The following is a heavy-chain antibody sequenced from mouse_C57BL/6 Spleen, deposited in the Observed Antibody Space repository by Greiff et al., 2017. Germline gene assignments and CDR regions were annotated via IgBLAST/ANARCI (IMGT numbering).Heavy chain of an antibody. CDR3: TREGNYYYGSSSYYAMDY. V-gene: IGHV5-9-1*02. Sequence: EVMLVESGEGLVKPGGSLKLSCAASGFTFSSYAMSWVRQTPEKRLEWVAYISSGGDYIYYADTVKGRFTISRDNARNTLYLQMSSLKSEDTAMYYCTREGNYYYGSSSYYAMDYWGQGTSVTVSS. D-gene: IGHD1-1*01. CDR1: GFTFSSYA. J-gene: IGHJ4*01. CDR2: ISSGGDYI.